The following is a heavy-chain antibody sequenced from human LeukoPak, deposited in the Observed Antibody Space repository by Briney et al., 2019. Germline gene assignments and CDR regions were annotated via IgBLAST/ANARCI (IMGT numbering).Heavy chain of an antibody. CDR2: INPNSGGT. CDR1: GYTFTGYY. Sequence: ASVKVSCXASGYTFTGYYMHWVRQAPGQGLEWMGWINPNSGGTNYAQKFQGRVTMTRDTSISTAYMELSRLRSDDTAVYYCARGGNDFWLLGYFDYWGQGTLVTVSS. V-gene: IGHV1-2*02. D-gene: IGHD3-3*01. J-gene: IGHJ4*02. CDR3: ARGGNDFWLLGYFDY.